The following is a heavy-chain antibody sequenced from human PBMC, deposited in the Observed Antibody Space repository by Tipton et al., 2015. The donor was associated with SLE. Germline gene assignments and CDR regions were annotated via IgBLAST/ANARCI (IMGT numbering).Heavy chain of an antibody. V-gene: IGHV3-23*01. D-gene: IGHD6-19*01. J-gene: IGHJ4*02. CDR3: ARTEQWAWIDY. CDR1: GFTFSSYE. Sequence: SLRLSCAASGFTFSSYEMNWVRQAPGKGLEWVSAISGSGGSTYYADSVKGRFTISRDNSKNTLYLQMNSLRAEDTAVYYCARTEQWAWIDYWGQGTLVTVSS. CDR2: ISGSGGST.